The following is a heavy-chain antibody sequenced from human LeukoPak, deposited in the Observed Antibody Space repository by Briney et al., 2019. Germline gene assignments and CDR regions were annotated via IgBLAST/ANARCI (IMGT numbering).Heavy chain of an antibody. D-gene: IGHD6-19*01. Sequence: PSETLSLTCTVSSGSISSSNYFWGWIRQPPGKGLESIGSIYYSGSTDYNPSLQSRVTISVDTSKNQFSLKLSSVTAADTAVYYCARPRLYSSGWYPTRLFDYWGQGTLVTVSS. CDR2: IYYSGST. CDR1: SGSISSSNYF. V-gene: IGHV4-39*07. J-gene: IGHJ4*02. CDR3: ARPRLYSSGWYPTRLFDY.